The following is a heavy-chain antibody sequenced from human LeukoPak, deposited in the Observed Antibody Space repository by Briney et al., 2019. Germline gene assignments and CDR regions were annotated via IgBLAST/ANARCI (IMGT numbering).Heavy chain of an antibody. V-gene: IGHV4-39*07. Sequence: SETLSLTCTVSGGSISSSSYYWGWIRQPPGKGLEWIGSIYYSGSTYYNPSLKSRVTISVDTSKNQFSLKLSSVTAADTAVYYCARGTYSLFQHWGQGTLVTVSS. CDR1: GGSISSSSYY. CDR2: IYYSGST. J-gene: IGHJ1*01. D-gene: IGHD2-21*01. CDR3: ARGTYSLFQH.